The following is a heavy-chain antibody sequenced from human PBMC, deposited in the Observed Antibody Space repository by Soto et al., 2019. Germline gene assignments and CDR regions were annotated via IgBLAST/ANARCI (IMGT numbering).Heavy chain of an antibody. V-gene: IGHV6-1*01. D-gene: IGHD4-17*01. CDR1: GDSVSSNSAA. CDR2: TYYRSKWYN. CDR3: ARAAPWTHRPGSDYGYFQH. Sequence: KQSQTLSLTCAISGDSVSSNSAAWNWIRQSPSRGLEWLGRTYYRSKWYNDYAVSVKSRITINPDTSKNQFSLQLNSVTPEDTAVYYCARAAPWTHRPGSDYGYFQHWGQGTLVTVSS. J-gene: IGHJ1*01.